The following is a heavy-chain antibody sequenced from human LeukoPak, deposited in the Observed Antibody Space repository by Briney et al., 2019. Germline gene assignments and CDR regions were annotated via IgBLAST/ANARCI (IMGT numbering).Heavy chain of an antibody. CDR3: SRERGYSYGYSDY. CDR2: ISSSSTSM. D-gene: IGHD5-18*01. J-gene: IGHJ4*02. Sequence: GESLRLSCAASGFTFSSYSMNWVRQAPGKGLEWVSSISSSSTSMYYADSVKGRFTISRDNAKNSLYLQMNSLRAEDTAVYYCSRERGYSYGYSDYWGQGTLVTVSS. V-gene: IGHV3-21*01. CDR1: GFTFSSYS.